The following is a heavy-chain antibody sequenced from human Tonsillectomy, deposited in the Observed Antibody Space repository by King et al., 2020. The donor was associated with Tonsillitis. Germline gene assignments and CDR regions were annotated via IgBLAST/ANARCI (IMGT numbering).Heavy chain of an antibody. V-gene: IGHV5-51*01. CDR3: ARPYSSGYYPFDAFDL. D-gene: IGHD6-19*01. Sequence: VQSGAEVKKPGESLKISCKGSGYNFPTYWIAWVRQMPGKGLEWMGIIYPDDSDTRYNPSFQGQVTISVDRSITTAYLHWSSLKASDTAIYYCARPYSSGYYPFDAFDLWGQGTMVTVSS. CDR2: IYPDDSDT. J-gene: IGHJ3*01. CDR1: GYNFPTYW.